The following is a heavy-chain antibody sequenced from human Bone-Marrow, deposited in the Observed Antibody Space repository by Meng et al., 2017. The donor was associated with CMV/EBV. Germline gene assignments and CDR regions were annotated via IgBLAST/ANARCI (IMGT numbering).Heavy chain of an antibody. CDR1: GYTFTSYA. CDR3: ARGEYYDFGNWFGP. J-gene: IGHJ5*02. Sequence: ASVKVSCKASGYTFTSYAMNWVRQAPGQGLEWMGWINTNTGNPTYAQGFTGRFVFSLDTSVSTAYLQICSLEAEDTALYYCARGEYYDFGNWFGPWGPGTLVTGSS. V-gene: IGHV7-4-1*01. CDR2: INTNTGNP. D-gene: IGHD3-3*01.